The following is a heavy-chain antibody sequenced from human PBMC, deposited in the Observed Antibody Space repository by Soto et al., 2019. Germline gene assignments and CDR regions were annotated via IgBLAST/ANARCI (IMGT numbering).Heavy chain of an antibody. Sequence: GGSLKISCAASGFTFSSYGMHWVLQAPGKGLEWVAVIWSDGNNKYYADSVKGRFTISRDNSKKTLYLQMNSLRAEDTAVYYCARVFDTYYFDSWGQGNMVTVSS. CDR1: GFTFSSYG. CDR3: ARVFDTYYFDS. J-gene: IGHJ4*02. D-gene: IGHD3-9*01. CDR2: IWSDGNNK. V-gene: IGHV3-33*01.